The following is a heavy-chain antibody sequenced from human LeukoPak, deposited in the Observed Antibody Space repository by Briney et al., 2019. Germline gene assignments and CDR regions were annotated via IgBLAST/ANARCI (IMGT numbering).Heavy chain of an antibody. CDR3: AKDNGKWDFLALFDH. V-gene: IGHV3-30*18. CDR1: EFTFSRYA. CDR2: ISYDGTKT. Sequence: GGSLRLSCAASEFTFSRYAMHWVRKAPGKGLGWLAIISYDGTKTYYADSVKGRFTISRDNSKNILYLQMNSPRTEDTGLYYCAKDNGKWDFLALFDHWGQGAHVIVS. D-gene: IGHD1-14*01. J-gene: IGHJ4*02.